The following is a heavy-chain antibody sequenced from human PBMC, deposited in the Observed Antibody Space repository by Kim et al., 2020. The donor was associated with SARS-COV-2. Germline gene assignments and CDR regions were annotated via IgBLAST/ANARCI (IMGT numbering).Heavy chain of an antibody. Sequence: PSLKSRVTMSVDTTKNQFSLKLSSVTAADTAVYYCARDFGSSGWYGYFDYWGQGTLVTVSS. D-gene: IGHD6-19*01. CDR3: ARDFGSSGWYGYFDY. J-gene: IGHJ4*02. V-gene: IGHV4-4*07.